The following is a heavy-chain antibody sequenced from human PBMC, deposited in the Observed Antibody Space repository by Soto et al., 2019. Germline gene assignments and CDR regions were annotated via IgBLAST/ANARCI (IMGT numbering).Heavy chain of an antibody. J-gene: IGHJ4*02. Sequence: QVPLVQSGAEVKKPAASVKVSCKASGYTFTSYGISWVRQAPGQGLEWMGWISAYNGNTNYAQKLQGRVTMTTDRCTTTAYMELRSLRSDATALYYWAKLALYGSGSPLYYFDYWGQGTLVTVSS. CDR3: AKLALYGSGSPLYYFDY. V-gene: IGHV1-18*01. CDR1: GYTFTSYG. CDR2: ISAYNGNT. D-gene: IGHD3-10*01.